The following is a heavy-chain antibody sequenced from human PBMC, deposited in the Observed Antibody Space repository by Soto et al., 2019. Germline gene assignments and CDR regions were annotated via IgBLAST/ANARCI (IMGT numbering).Heavy chain of an antibody. Sequence: SETLSLTCAVYSGSFGGYYWSWIRQPPGKGLEWIGEINHSGSTNYNPSLKSRVTISVDTSKNQFSLKLSSVTAADTAVYYCAREQQQGSSWYSIDYWGQGTLVTVSS. CDR1: SGSFGGYY. J-gene: IGHJ4*02. CDR3: AREQQQGSSWYSIDY. CDR2: INHSGST. V-gene: IGHV4-34*01. D-gene: IGHD6-13*01.